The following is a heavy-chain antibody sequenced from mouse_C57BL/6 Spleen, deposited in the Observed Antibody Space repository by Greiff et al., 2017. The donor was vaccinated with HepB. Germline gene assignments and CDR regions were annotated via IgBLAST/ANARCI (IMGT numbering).Heavy chain of an antibody. CDR2: ISSGSSTI. D-gene: IGHD1-1*01. V-gene: IGHV5-17*01. J-gene: IGHJ4*01. CDR1: GFTFSDYG. Sequence: EVMLVESGGGLVKPGGSLKLSCAASGFTFSDYGMHWVRQAPEKGLEWVAYISSGSSTIYYADTVKGRFTISRDNAKNTLFLQMTSLRSEDTAMYYCANYYGSPYYAMDYWGQGTSVTVSS. CDR3: ANYYGSPYYAMDY.